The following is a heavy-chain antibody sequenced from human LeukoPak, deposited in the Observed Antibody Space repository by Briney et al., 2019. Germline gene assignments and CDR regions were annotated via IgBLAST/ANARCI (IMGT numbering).Heavy chain of an antibody. V-gene: IGHV3-7*01. Sequence: GGSLRLSCAASGFTFSSYWMSWVRQAPGKGLEWVANIKQDGSEKYYVDSVKGRFTISRDNARNSLYLQMNSLRAEDTAVYYCARDSSGWYHWFDPWGQGTLVTVSS. J-gene: IGHJ5*02. CDR2: IKQDGSEK. CDR1: GFTFSSYW. D-gene: IGHD6-19*01. CDR3: ARDSSGWYHWFDP.